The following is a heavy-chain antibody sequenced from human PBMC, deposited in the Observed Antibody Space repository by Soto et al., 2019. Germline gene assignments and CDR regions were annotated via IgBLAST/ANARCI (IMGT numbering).Heavy chain of an antibody. CDR3: TTDAWPLLEWPYRGGYYYYGMDV. V-gene: IGHV3-49*03. CDR1: GFTFADFT. D-gene: IGHD3-3*01. CDR2: IKNKVYGETT. Sequence: GGSLRLSCTTSGFTFADFTMSWFRQAPGKGLEWVGFIKNKVYGETTEYAASVKGRFTISRDDSKNTLYLQMNSLKTEDTAVYYCTTDAWPLLEWPYRGGYYYYGMDVWGQGTTVTVSS. J-gene: IGHJ6*02.